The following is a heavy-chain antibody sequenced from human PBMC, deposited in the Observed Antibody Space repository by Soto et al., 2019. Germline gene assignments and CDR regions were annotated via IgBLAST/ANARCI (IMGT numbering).Heavy chain of an antibody. D-gene: IGHD6-19*01. CDR2: IKSKTDGGTT. CDR3: TTSPPGYSSGCFDY. V-gene: IGHV3-15*01. J-gene: IGHJ4*02. Sequence: PGGSLRLSCAASGFTFSNAWMSWVRQAPGKGLEWVGRIKSKTDGGTTDYAAPVKGRFTISRDDSKNTLYLQMNSLKTEDTAVYYCTTSPPGYSSGCFDYWGQGTLVTVSS. CDR1: GFTFSNAW.